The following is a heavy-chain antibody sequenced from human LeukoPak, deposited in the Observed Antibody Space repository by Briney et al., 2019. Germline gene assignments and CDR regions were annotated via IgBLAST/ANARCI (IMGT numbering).Heavy chain of an antibody. CDR3: ARDRELGY. D-gene: IGHD5-24*01. V-gene: IGHV4-39*07. CDR1: GGSISSSSYY. J-gene: IGHJ4*02. Sequence: SETLSLTCTVSGGSISSSSYYWGWIRQPPGKGLEWIGSIYYSGSTYYNPSLKSRVTISVDASKNQFSLKLSSVTAADTAVYYCARDRELGYWGQGTLVTVSS. CDR2: IYYSGST.